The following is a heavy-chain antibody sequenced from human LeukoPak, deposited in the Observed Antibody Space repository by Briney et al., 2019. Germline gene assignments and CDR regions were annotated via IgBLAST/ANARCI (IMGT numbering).Heavy chain of an antibody. Sequence: GASVKVSCKASGYTFTGYYMHWARQAPGQGLEWMGWINPNSGGTNYAQKFQGRVTMTRDTSISTAYMELSRLRSDDTAVYYCARGFEGEGGYYFDYWGQGTLVTVSS. CDR3: ARGFEGEGGYYFDY. CDR2: INPNSGGT. V-gene: IGHV1-2*02. D-gene: IGHD3-16*01. J-gene: IGHJ4*02. CDR1: GYTFTGYY.